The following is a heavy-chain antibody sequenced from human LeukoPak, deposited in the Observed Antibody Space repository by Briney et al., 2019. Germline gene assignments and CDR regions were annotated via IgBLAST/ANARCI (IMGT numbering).Heavy chain of an antibody. V-gene: IGHV4-4*08. J-gene: IGHJ6*03. D-gene: IGHD1-14*01. CDR3: ARDYRDYYYYYMDV. CDR2: IYTSGST. CDR1: GDSISSYY. Sequence: SETLSLTCAVSGDSISSYYWSWIRQPPGKGLEWIGYIYTSGSTNYNPSLKSRVTMSVDTSKNQFSLKLSSVTAADTAVYYCARDYRDYYYYYMDVWGKGTTVTVSS.